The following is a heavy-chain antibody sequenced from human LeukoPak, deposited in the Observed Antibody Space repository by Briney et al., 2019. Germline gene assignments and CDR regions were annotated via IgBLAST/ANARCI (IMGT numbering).Heavy chain of an antibody. CDR1: GFTFGDYS. J-gene: IGHJ6*03. CDR3: AKDGDTMSGTYYYDMDV. Sequence: PGGSLRLSCAASGFTFGDYSMTWIRQAPGKGLEWVSYISGSGSTIYYADSVKGRFTISRDNAKNSLYLQMNSLRGEDTAVYYCAKDGDTMSGTYYYDMDVWGKGTTVTIS. D-gene: IGHD1-26*01. CDR2: ISGSGSTI. V-gene: IGHV3-11*04.